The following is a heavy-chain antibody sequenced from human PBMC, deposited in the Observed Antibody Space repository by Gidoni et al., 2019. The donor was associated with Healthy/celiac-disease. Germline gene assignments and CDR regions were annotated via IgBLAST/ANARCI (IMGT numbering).Heavy chain of an antibody. D-gene: IGHD6-19*01. CDR1: GFTFRSYW. V-gene: IGHV3-7*03. CDR3: ARDLGSGWPNWFDP. J-gene: IGHJ5*02. Sequence: EVQLVESGGGLVQPGGSLRLSCAASGFTFRSYWMSWVRQAPGKGLEWVANIKQDGSEKYYVDSVKGRFTISRDNAKNSLYLQMNSLRAEDTAVYYCARDLGSGWPNWFDPWGQGTLVTVSS. CDR2: IKQDGSEK.